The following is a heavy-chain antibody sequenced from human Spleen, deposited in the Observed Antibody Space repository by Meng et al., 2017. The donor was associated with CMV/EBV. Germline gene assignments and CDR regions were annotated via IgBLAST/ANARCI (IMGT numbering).Heavy chain of an antibody. CDR2: ISVHNGNT. D-gene: IGHD3-10*01. V-gene: IGHV1-18*01. CDR1: GYTFTSYG. Sequence: ASVKVSCKASGYTFTSYGISWVRQAPGQGLEWMGWISVHNGNTNHAQKVQGRVSMSTDTSTSTAYMELRSLRPDDTAVYYCAREGMMVRGWRASSFDYGGQGILVTVSS. CDR3: AREGMMVRGWRASSFDY. J-gene: IGHJ4*02.